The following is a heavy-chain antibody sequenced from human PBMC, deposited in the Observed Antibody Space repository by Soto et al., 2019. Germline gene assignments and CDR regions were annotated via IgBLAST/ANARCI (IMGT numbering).Heavy chain of an antibody. D-gene: IGHD5-18*01. CDR2: ISHDGSDR. CDR3: PKGTAMASQWFDP. Sequence: QVELVESGGGVVQPGRSLRLSCEASGFTFSGYGMHWVRQAPGKGLEWVAAISHDGSDRYYADSVKGRFTISRDNSKNTLYLQMNSLRSDDTAIYYCPKGTAMASQWFDPWGQGTLVTVSS. CDR1: GFTFSGYG. V-gene: IGHV3-30*18. J-gene: IGHJ5*02.